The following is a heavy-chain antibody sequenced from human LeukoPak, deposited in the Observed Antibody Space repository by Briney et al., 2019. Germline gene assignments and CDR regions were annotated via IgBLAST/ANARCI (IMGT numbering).Heavy chain of an antibody. CDR2: IYYTGST. CDR3: ASSYFYDGTRYFDY. CDR1: GGSITSYY. D-gene: IGHD3-22*01. V-gene: IGHV4-59*08. J-gene: IGHJ4*02. Sequence: ASETLSLTYTVSGGSITSYYWTWIRQPPGKGLEWIGYIYYTGSTKSNPSLKSRVTISLDMSKNQFSLNLSSVTAADTAMYYCASSYFYDGTRYFDYWGLGTLVTVSS.